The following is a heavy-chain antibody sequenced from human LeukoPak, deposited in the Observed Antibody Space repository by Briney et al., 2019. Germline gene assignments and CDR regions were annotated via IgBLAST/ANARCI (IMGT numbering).Heavy chain of an antibody. J-gene: IGHJ5*02. CDR3: ARGENSYDSSPLDP. D-gene: IGHD3-22*01. CDR2: IYYSGST. Sequence: SETLSLTCTVSGGSISSYYWSWIRQPPGKGLEWIGYIYYSGSTNYNPSLKSRVTISVDTSKNQFSLKLSSVTAADTAVYYCARGENSYDSSPLDPWGQGTLVTVSS. V-gene: IGHV4-59*01. CDR1: GGSISSYY.